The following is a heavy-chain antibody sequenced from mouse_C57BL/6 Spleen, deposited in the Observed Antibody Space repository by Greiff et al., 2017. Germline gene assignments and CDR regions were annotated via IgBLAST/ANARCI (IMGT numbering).Heavy chain of an antibody. J-gene: IGHJ4*01. CDR1: GFTFSSYA. V-gene: IGHV5-4*03. Sequence: EVKVVESGGGLVKPGGSLKLSCAASGFTFSSYAMSWVRQTPEKRLEWVATISDGGSYTYYPDNVKGRFTISRDNAKNNLYLQMSHLKSEDTAMYYWARGRAMDYWGQGTSVTVSS. CDR3: ARGRAMDY. CDR2: ISDGGSYT.